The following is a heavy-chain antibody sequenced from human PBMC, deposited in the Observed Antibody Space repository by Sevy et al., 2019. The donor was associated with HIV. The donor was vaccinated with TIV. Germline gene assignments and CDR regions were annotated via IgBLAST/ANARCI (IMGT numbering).Heavy chain of an antibody. Sequence: SETLSLTCTVSGGSISSGGYYWSWIRQPAGKGLEWLGRIYTSGSINYNPSLKSRVTISVDTSKNQFSLKLSSVTAADTAVYYCARAPLDDILTGYYRAFDYWGQGTLVTVSS. J-gene: IGHJ4*02. D-gene: IGHD3-9*01. CDR2: IYTSGSI. CDR3: ARAPLDDILTGYYRAFDY. V-gene: IGHV4-61*02. CDR1: GGSISSGGYY.